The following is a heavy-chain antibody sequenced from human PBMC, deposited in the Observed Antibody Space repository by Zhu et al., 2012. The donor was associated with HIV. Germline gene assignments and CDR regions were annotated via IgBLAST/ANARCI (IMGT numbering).Heavy chain of an antibody. CDR1: GFTLSSYW. V-gene: IGHV3-74*01. CDR2: INSDGSST. Sequence: VQLMESGGGLVQPGGSVRLSCAASGFTLSSYWMHWVRQGPGKGLVWVSRINSDGSSTSYADSVKGRFTISRDNAKNTLYLQMSSLRDEDTAVYYCVRAPGYYYGSADAFDIWAKGQWSPSLQ. J-gene: IGHJ3*02. D-gene: IGHD3-10*01. CDR3: VRAPGYYYGSADAFDI.